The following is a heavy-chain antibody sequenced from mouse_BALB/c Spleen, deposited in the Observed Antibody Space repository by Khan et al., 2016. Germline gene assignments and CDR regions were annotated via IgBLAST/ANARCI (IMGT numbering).Heavy chain of an antibody. V-gene: IGHV1-69*02. J-gene: IGHJ3*01. Sequence: QVQRQQPGAELVRPGASVKLSCKASGYTFTSYWINWMKQRPGQGLEWIGNIFPSDSYTNYNQKFKDKATLTVDKSSSTAYMQLSSPTSEDSAIYYCTRGESTMIRGFAYWGQGTLVTVSA. D-gene: IGHD2-4*01. CDR3: TRGESTMIRGFAY. CDR2: IFPSDSYT. CDR1: GYTFTSYW.